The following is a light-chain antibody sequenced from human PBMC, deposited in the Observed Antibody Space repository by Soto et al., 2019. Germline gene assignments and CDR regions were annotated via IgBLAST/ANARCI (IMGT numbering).Light chain of an antibody. CDR2: EAT. V-gene: IGLV2-14*01. CDR3: TSYTITSPYV. CDR1: SSDIGRYNF. J-gene: IGLJ1*01. Sequence: QSVLTQPASMSGSPGQSITTSCTGTSSDIGRYNFVSWYQHHPGKAPKPIIYEATKRPSGVSYRFSGSKSGNTASLTISGLQAEDEADYYCTSYTITSPYVFGTGTKVTVL.